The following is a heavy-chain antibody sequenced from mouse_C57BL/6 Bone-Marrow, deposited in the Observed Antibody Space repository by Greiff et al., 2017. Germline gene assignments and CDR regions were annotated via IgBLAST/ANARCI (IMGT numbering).Heavy chain of an antibody. D-gene: IGHD4-1*01. CDR1: GFNIKDDY. CDR3: TTRTGRVFDY. Sequence: VQLQQSGAELVRPGASVKLSCTASGFNIKDDYMHWVKQRPEQGLESIGWIDPENGDTEYASKFQGKATITADTSSNTAYLQLSSLTSEDTAVYYCTTRTGRVFDYWGQGTTLTVSS. CDR2: IDPENGDT. J-gene: IGHJ2*01. V-gene: IGHV14-4*01.